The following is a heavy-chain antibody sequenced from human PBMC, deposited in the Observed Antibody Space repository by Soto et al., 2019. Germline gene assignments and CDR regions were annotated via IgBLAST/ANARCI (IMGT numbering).Heavy chain of an antibody. CDR3: ASGTDCSGGSCYPHYYYYMDV. Sequence: GGSLRLSCAASGFTFSDHYMDWVRQAPGKGLEWVGRTRNKANSYTTEYAASVKGRFTISRDDSKNSLYLQMNSLKTEDTAVYYCASGTDCSGGSCYPHYYYYMDVWGKGTTVTVSS. J-gene: IGHJ6*03. CDR1: GFTFSDHY. CDR2: TRNKANSYTT. D-gene: IGHD2-15*01. V-gene: IGHV3-72*01.